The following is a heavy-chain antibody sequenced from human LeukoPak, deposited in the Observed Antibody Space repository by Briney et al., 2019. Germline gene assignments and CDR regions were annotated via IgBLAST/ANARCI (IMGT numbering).Heavy chain of an antibody. CDR1: GFTFSSYA. CDR2: ISSSGSTI. J-gene: IGHJ4*02. CDR3: ARYVIPAARDNDY. V-gene: IGHV3-48*04. D-gene: IGHD2-2*01. Sequence: GGSLRLSCAASGFTFSSYAMSWVRQAPGKGLEWVSYISSSGSTIYYADSVKGRFTISRDNAKNSLYLQMNSLRAEDTAVYYCARYVIPAARDNDYWGQGTLVTVSS.